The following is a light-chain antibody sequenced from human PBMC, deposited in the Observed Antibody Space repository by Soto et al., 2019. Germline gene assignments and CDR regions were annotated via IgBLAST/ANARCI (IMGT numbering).Light chain of an antibody. CDR3: TSYSGSNTPYV. V-gene: IGLV2-8*01. CDR2: EVT. J-gene: IGLJ1*01. Sequence: QSALTQPPSASGSPGQSVTISCTGTSSDVGGYNYVSWYQHHPGKAPKLMISEVTNRPSGVPDRFSGSKSGNTASLTVSGRQAEDEADYYCTSYSGSNTPYVFGTGTKVTVL. CDR1: SSDVGGYNY.